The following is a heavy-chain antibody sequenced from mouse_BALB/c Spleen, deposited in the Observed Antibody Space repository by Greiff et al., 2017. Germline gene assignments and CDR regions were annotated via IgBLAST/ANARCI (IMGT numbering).Heavy chain of an antibody. Sequence: EVQRVESGGGLVQPGGSLRLSCATSGFTFTDYYMSWVRQPPGKALEWLGFIRNKANGYTTEYSASVKGRFTISRDNSQSILYLQMNTLRAEDSATYYCARDMAMDYWGQGTSVTVSS. V-gene: IGHV7-3*02. CDR2: IRNKANGYTT. CDR3: ARDMAMDY. J-gene: IGHJ4*01. CDR1: GFTFTDYY.